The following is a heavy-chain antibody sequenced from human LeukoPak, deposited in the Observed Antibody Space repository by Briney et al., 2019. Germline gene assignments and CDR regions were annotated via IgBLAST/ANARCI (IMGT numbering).Heavy chain of an antibody. Sequence: KTSETLSLTCAVYGGSFSGYYWSWIRQPPGKGLERIGEINHSGSTNYNPSLKSRVTISVDTSKNQFSLKLSSVTAADTAVYYCARAGRYCGGDSWGQGTLVTVSS. V-gene: IGHV4-34*01. J-gene: IGHJ4*02. D-gene: IGHD2-21*02. CDR1: GGSFSGYY. CDR2: INHSGST. CDR3: ARAGRYCGGDS.